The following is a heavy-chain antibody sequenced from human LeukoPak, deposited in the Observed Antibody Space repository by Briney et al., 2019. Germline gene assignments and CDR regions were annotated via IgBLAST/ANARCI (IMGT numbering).Heavy chain of an antibody. V-gene: IGHV3-7*01. CDR1: GFTFSSYW. D-gene: IGHD5-12*01. CDR2: IKQDGSEK. CDR3: AREPLAYSGYGWDYFDY. J-gene: IGHJ4*02. Sequence: PGGSLRLSCAASGFTFSSYWMNWVRQAPGKGLEWVANIKQDGSEKYYVDSVKGRFTISRDNAKNSLYLQMNSLRAEDTAVYYCAREPLAYSGYGWDYFDYWGQGTLVTVSS.